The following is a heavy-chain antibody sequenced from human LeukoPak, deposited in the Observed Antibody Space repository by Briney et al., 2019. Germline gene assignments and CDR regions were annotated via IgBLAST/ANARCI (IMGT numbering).Heavy chain of an antibody. Sequence: GGSLRLSCAASGFTFSSYWMSWVRQAPGKGLEWVANIKQDGSEKYYVDSVKGRFTISRDNAKNSLYLQMNSLRAEDTAVYYCARDLQIAAAGTYYFDYWGQGTLVTVSS. V-gene: IGHV3-7*01. CDR2: IKQDGSEK. CDR1: GFTFSSYW. J-gene: IGHJ4*02. CDR3: ARDLQIAAAGTYYFDY. D-gene: IGHD6-13*01.